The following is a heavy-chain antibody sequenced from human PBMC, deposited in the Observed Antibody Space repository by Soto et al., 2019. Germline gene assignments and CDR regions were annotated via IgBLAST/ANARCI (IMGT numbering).Heavy chain of an antibody. V-gene: IGHV3-15*01. J-gene: IGHJ4*02. D-gene: IGHD3-22*01. Sequence: GGSLRLSCAASGFTFSNAWMSWVRQAPGKGLEWVGRIKRKTDGGTTDYAAPVKGRFTISRDDSKNTLYLQMDSLKTEVTAVYYCTTGLSSGYYRFYYWGQGT. CDR3: TTGLSSGYYRFYY. CDR1: GFTFSNAW. CDR2: IKRKTDGGTT.